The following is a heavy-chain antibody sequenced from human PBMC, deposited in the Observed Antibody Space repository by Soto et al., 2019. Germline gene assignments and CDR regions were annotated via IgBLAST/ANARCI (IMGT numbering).Heavy chain of an antibody. CDR1: GYRISPYW. Sequence: ALKITCEGSGYRISPYWISCPLQMTGKGLAWVGTIAVFSGFTRYSSLFQGHVTMSIDKLISTAYLQWDSLKALDTAMYYCARHFPPRSWTNYEGEWFEPGGQGTLVKVSS. J-gene: IGHJ5*02. D-gene: IGHD3-16*01. V-gene: IGHV5-10-1*01. CDR2: IAVFSGFT. CDR3: ARHFPPRSWTNYEGEWFEP.